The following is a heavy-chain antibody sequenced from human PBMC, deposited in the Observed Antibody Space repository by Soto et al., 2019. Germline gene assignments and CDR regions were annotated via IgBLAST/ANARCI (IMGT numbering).Heavy chain of an antibody. J-gene: IGHJ5*02. CDR1: GYTFTNYY. V-gene: IGHV1-2*02. CDR2: MNPRSGGT. Sequence: GASVKVSCKASGYTFTNYYMHWVRQAPGQGLEWMGWMNPRSGGTKYAQAFQDRVTMTRDASISTAYMEVTSLRHGDTAVYYCARLHGGNWFDPWGQGTLVTVSS. CDR3: ARLHGGNWFDP.